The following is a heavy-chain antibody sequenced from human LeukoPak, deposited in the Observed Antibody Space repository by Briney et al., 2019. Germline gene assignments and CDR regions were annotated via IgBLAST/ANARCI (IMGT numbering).Heavy chain of an antibody. CDR2: MSPNSGNT. Sequence: GASVKVSCKASGYTFTSYDINWVRQATGQGLEWMGWMSPNSGNTGYAQKFQGRVTMTRTTYISTAYMELGSLKSEDTAVYYCAREGGLYYYDSSGYFPFDYWGQGTLVTVSS. CDR3: AREGGLYYYDSSGYFPFDY. J-gene: IGHJ4*02. V-gene: IGHV1-8*01. D-gene: IGHD3-22*01. CDR1: GYTFTSYD.